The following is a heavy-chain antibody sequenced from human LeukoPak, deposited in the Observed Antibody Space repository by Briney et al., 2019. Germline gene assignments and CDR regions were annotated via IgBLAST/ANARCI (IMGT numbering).Heavy chain of an antibody. CDR2: IIPIFGTA. CDR3: ARGPNFWSGYYPGYYYHYMDV. D-gene: IGHD3-3*01. J-gene: IGHJ6*03. V-gene: IGHV1-69*05. CDR1: GGTFSSYA. Sequence: SVKVSCKASGGTFSSYAISWVRQAPGQGLEWMGGIIPIFGTANYAQKFQGRVTITTDESTSTAYMELSSLRSEDTAVYYCARGPNFWSGYYPGYYYHYMDVWGKGTTVTVSS.